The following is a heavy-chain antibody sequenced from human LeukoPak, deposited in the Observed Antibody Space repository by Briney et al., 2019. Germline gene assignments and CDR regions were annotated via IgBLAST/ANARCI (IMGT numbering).Heavy chain of an antibody. J-gene: IGHJ4*02. D-gene: IGHD6-13*01. V-gene: IGHV3-9*01. Sequence: GGSLRLSCAASGFTFDDYAMHWARKTQGKGMGWVSVITWNSGSIGYADSVKGRFTISRDNAKNSLYLQMNSLRAEDTALYYCAKDIYSSSWFYFDYWGQGTLVTVSS. CDR2: ITWNSGSI. CDR1: GFTFDDYA. CDR3: AKDIYSSSWFYFDY.